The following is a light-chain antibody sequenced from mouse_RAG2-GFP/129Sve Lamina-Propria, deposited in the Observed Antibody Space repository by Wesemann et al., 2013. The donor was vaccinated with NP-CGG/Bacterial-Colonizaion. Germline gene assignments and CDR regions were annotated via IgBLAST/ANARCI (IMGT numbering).Light chain of an antibody. V-gene: IGKV6-25*01. CDR1: QNVGTA. CDR3: QQHYSTPYT. CDR2: WAS. J-gene: IGKJ2*01. Sequence: DIVMTQSHKFMSTSVGDRVSITCKASQNVGTAVAWYQQKPGQSPKLLIYWASTRHTGVPDRFIGSGSGTDFTLTISSVQAEDLADYFCQQHYSTPYTFGGGDQAGNKT.